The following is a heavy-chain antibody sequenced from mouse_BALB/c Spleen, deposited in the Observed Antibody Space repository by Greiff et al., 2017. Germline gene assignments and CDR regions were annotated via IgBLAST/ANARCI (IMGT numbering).Heavy chain of an antibody. D-gene: IGHD2-10*01. V-gene: IGHV7-1*02. CDR1: GFTFSDFY. J-gene: IGHJ3*01. CDR3: ARGAYYGNYVAY. CDR2: SRNKANDYTT. Sequence: EVMLVESGGGLVQPGGSLRLSCATSGFTFSDFYMEWVRQPPGKRLEWIAASRNKANDYTTEYSASVKGRFIVSRDTSQSILYLQMNALRAEDTAIYYCARGAYYGNYVAYWGQGTLVTVSA.